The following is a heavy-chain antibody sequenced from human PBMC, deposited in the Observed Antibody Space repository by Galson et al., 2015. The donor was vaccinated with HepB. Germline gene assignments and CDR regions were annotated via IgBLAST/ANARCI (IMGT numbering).Heavy chain of an antibody. CDR3: ARSNTKKIAVACTDRVDWFDP. D-gene: IGHD6-19*01. CDR1: GFTFSGYA. Sequence: SLRLSCAASGFTFSGYAMHWVRQAPGKGLEWVAVISYDGSNKYYADSVKGRFTIPRDNSKNTLYLQMNSLRAEDTAVYYCARSNTKKIAVACTDRVDWFDPWGQGTLVTVSS. J-gene: IGHJ5*02. CDR2: ISYDGSNK. V-gene: IGHV3-30-3*01.